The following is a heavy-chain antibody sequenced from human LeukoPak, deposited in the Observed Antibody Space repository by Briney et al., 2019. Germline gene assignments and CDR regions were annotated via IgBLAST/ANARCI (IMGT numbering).Heavy chain of an antibody. D-gene: IGHD6-19*01. J-gene: IGHJ4*02. CDR3: ARAPYSSGWYDY. Sequence: GRSLRLSCAASGFRFDDYAMHWVRHAPGKGLEWVSGISWNSGSIGYADSVKGRFTISRDNAKNSLYLQMNSLRAEDTALYYCARAPYSSGWYDYWGQGTLVTVSS. CDR2: ISWNSGSI. V-gene: IGHV3-9*01. CDR1: GFRFDDYA.